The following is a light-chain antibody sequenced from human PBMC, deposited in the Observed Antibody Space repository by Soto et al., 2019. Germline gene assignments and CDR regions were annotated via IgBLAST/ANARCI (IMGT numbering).Light chain of an antibody. CDR3: QSYDSSLSGSK. CDR1: GSNIGAGYD. V-gene: IGLV1-40*01. CDR2: GNS. J-gene: IGLJ2*01. Sequence: QSVLTQPPSVSGAPGQRVTIPSTGTGSNIGAGYDVHWYQQLPGTAPNLLIYGNSNRPSGVPDRFSGSKSGTSASLAITGLQAEDEADYYCQSYDSSLSGSKFGGGTKVTVL.